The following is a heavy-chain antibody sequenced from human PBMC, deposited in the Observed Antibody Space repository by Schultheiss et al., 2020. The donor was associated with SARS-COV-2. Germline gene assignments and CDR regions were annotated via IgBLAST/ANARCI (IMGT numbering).Heavy chain of an antibody. D-gene: IGHD3-10*01. V-gene: IGHV3-21*01. Sequence: GGSLRLSCAASGFTFSSYSMNWVRQAPGKGLEWVSSISSSSSYIYYADSVKGRFTISRDNAKNSLYLQMNSLRAEDTAVYYCARDGTWFGELIGGMDVWGQGTTVTVSS. J-gene: IGHJ6*02. CDR1: GFTFSSYS. CDR3: ARDGTWFGELIGGMDV. CDR2: ISSSSSYI.